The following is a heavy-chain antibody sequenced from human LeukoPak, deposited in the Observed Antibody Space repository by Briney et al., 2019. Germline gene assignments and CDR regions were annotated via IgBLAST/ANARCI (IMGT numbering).Heavy chain of an antibody. CDR1: GLTFTSYW. V-gene: IGHV3-74*01. D-gene: IGHD1-1*01. CDR3: ARPTGISSLSSSFQH. CDR2: INSDGTIT. Sequence: PGGSLRLSCAASGLTFTSYWMHWVRQAPGKGLVWVSRINSDGTITNYADSVKGRFTISRDNAKDTLYLQMNSLRAEDTAVYYCARPTGISSLSSSFQHWGQGTLVTVSS. J-gene: IGHJ1*01.